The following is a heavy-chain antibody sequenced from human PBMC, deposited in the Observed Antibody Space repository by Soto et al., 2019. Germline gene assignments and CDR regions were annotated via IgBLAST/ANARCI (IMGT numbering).Heavy chain of an antibody. V-gene: IGHV3-23*01. CDR1: GFSFGSYA. CDR3: ARWSYLDY. CDR2: MSGSDGNT. D-gene: IGHD3-3*01. J-gene: IGHJ4*02. Sequence: VGSRRLSCAASGFSFGSYALSWVRQAPGKGLEWVSTMSGSDGNTFYADSVKGRFSISRDTSQSTLYLQMNSLRADDTAMYYCARWSYLDYWGQGTRVTVSS.